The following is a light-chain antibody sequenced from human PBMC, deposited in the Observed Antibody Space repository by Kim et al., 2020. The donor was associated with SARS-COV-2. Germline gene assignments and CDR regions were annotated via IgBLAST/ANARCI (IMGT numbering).Light chain of an antibody. Sequence: SVSPGQPASITCSGDKLGDKYACWYQEKPGQSHVLVIYQDSKRPSGIPERFSGSNSGNTATLTISGTQAMDEADYYCQAWDRTTVVFGGGTQLTVL. J-gene: IGLJ2*01. CDR2: QDS. V-gene: IGLV3-1*01. CDR3: QAWDRTTVV. CDR1: KLGDKY.